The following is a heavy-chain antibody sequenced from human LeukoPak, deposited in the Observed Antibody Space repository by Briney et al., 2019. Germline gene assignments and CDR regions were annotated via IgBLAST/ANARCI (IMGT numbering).Heavy chain of an antibody. D-gene: IGHD7-27*01. CDR3: AKDGQTGEWELEH. J-gene: IGHJ1*01. CDR1: GFTFSTYA. V-gene: IGHV3-23*01. Sequence: GGSLRLSCAASGFTFSTYAMSWVRQAPGKGLDYVSTITGSGGSTYYANSVKGRFTVSRDNSKNTVYLQMNSLRADDTAIYYCAKDGQTGEWELEHWGQGTLVTVSS. CDR2: ITGSGGST.